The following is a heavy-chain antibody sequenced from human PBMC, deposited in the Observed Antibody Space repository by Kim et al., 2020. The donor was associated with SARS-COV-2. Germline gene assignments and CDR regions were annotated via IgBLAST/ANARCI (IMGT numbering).Heavy chain of an antibody. V-gene: IGHV1-69*13. Sequence: SVKVSCKASGGTFSSYAISWVRQAPGQGLEWMGGIIPIFGTANYAQKFQGRVTITADESTRTAYMELSSLRSEDTAVYYCARESSGYQNNWFDPWGQGTLVTVSS. CDR3: ARESSGYQNNWFDP. D-gene: IGHD3-22*01. J-gene: IGHJ5*02. CDR1: GGTFSSYA. CDR2: IIPIFGTA.